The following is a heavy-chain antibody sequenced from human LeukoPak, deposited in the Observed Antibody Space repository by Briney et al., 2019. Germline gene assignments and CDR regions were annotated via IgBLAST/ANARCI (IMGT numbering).Heavy chain of an antibody. CDR1: GFTFSSYG. Sequence: GGSLRLSCAASGFTFSSYGMHWVRQAPGKGLEWVAVISCDGSNKYYADSVKGRFTISRDNSKNTLYLQMNSLRAEDTAVYYCAKDERLLLYYFDYWGQGTLVTVSS. J-gene: IGHJ4*02. CDR3: AKDERLLLYYFDY. CDR2: ISCDGSNK. D-gene: IGHD3-22*01. V-gene: IGHV3-30*18.